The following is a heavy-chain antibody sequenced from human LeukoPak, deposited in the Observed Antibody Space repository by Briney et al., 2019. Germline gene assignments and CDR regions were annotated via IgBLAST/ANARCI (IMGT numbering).Heavy chain of an antibody. CDR2: IYYSGST. CDR3: ARRRDGYNPYWYFDL. CDR1: GGSISNSY. J-gene: IGHJ2*01. V-gene: IGHV4-59*01. D-gene: IGHD5-24*01. Sequence: SETLSLTCTISGGSISNSYWSWIRQPPGKGLEWIGYIYYSGSTNYNPPLKSRVTISVDTSKNQFSLKLSSVTAADTAVYYCARRRDGYNPYWYFDLWGRGTLVTVSS.